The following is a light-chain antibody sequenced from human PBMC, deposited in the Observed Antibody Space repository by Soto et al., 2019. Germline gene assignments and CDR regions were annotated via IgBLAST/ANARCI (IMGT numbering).Light chain of an antibody. CDR2: EVT. J-gene: IGLJ1*01. CDR1: SSDVGAYNF. V-gene: IGLV2-14*01. CDR3: SSYTSSNTPYV. Sequence: QSALTQPASVTGSPGQSTITSCTGSSSDVGAYNFVSWYQHHPGKAPKLILYEVTTRPSGVSSRFSGSKSGNTASLTISGLQADDEANYYCSSYTSSNTPYVFGTGTKVTVL.